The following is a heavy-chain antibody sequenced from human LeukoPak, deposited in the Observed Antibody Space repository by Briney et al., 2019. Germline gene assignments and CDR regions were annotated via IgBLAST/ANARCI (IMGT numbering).Heavy chain of an antibody. CDR2: INHSGST. J-gene: IGHJ5*02. D-gene: IGHD4-17*01. V-gene: IGHV4-34*01. Sequence: KPSETLSLTCAVYGGSFSGYYWSWIRQPPDKGLECIGEINHSGSTNYNPSLKSRVTISIDTSKNQFSLKLSSVTAADTAVYYCARGAYGDHANRQYNWFDPWGQGTLVIVSS. CDR3: ARGAYGDHANRQYNWFDP. CDR1: GGSFSGYY.